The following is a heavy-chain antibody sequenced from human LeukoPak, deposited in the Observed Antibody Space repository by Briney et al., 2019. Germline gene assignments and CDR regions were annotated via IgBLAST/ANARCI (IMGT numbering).Heavy chain of an antibody. V-gene: IGHV3-9*01. CDR2: IRWNSGSI. Sequence: GGSLRLSCAASGFTFDDYAMHWVRQAPGKGLEWVSGIRWNSGSIGYADSLEGRLTISRDNAKNSLYLQMNSLRAEDTALYYCAAEAAGTLFDYWGQGTLVTVSS. J-gene: IGHJ4*02. D-gene: IGHD6-13*01. CDR1: GFTFDDYA. CDR3: AAEAAGTLFDY.